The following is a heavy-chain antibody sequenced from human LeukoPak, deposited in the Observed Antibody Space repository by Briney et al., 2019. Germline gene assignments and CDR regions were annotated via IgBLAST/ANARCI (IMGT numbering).Heavy chain of an antibody. CDR2: VYYSGST. V-gene: IGHV4-31*03. Sequence: SQTLSLTCTVSGGSISSGSYWWSWIRQHPEKGLELIGYVYYSGSTYYNPSLKSRVSISVDTSKNQLSLTLTSVTAADTAVYYCARGHRSSSAYHCNAMDVWGQGTTVTVSS. J-gene: IGHJ6*02. CDR3: ARGHRSSSAYHCNAMDV. CDR1: GGSISSGSYW. D-gene: IGHD2-15*01.